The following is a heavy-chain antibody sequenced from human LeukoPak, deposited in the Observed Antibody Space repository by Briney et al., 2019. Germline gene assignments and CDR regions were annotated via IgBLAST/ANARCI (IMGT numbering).Heavy chain of an antibody. CDR3: AKVNRYSSSWYTPDY. D-gene: IGHD6-13*01. Sequence: GGSLRLSCAASGFTFSSYGMHWVRQAPGKGLEWVAVISYDGSNKYYADSVKGRFTISRDNFKNTLYLQMNSLRAEDTAVYYCAKVNRYSSSWYTPDYWGQGTLVTVSS. CDR2: ISYDGSNK. V-gene: IGHV3-30*18. J-gene: IGHJ4*02. CDR1: GFTFSSYG.